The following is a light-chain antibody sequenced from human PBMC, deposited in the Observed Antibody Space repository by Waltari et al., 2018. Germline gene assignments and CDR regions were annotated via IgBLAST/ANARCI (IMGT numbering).Light chain of an antibody. V-gene: IGLV6-57*01. CDR1: SGSIDSNY. J-gene: IGLJ3*02. Sequence: NFMLTQPHSVSGSLGKTVSISCTRSSGSIDSNYVQWFQQRPGSSPPCVIYEDNKRPSGVPDRFSGSIDSSSNSASLPISGLKTEDEAEYYCRSCDDDIPWVFGGGTKLAVL. CDR2: EDN. CDR3: RSCDDDIPWV.